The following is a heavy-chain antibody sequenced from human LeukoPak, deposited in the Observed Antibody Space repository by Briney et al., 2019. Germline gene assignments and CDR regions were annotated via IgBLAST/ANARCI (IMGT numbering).Heavy chain of an antibody. CDR3: ATKKGVVAVAGTFDY. J-gene: IGHJ4*02. V-gene: IGHV3-21*01. CDR2: ISSSSTYM. Sequence: GGSLRLSCTASGSTFSSYTMNWVRQAPGKGLEWVASISSSSTYMYNADSVKGRFTISRDNAKSSLYLQMNSLRAEDTAVYYCATKKGVVAVAGTFDYWGQGTLSPSLQ. CDR1: GSTFSSYT. D-gene: IGHD6-19*01.